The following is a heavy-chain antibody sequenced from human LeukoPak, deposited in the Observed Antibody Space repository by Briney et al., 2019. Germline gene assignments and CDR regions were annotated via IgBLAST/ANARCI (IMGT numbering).Heavy chain of an antibody. CDR3: ARGDRTGWKRLDS. J-gene: IGHJ4*02. Sequence: PSETLSLTCAVSGGSISSGGYYWTWIRQHPRKGLEWIGYIFYSGDIYYSGSTYYNPSLKSRLTMSVDTSKNQFSLKLSSVTVADTAVYYCARGDRTGWKRLDSWGQGTLVTVSS. CDR2: IFYSGDIYYSGST. D-gene: IGHD7-27*01. V-gene: IGHV4-31*11. CDR1: GGSISSGGYY.